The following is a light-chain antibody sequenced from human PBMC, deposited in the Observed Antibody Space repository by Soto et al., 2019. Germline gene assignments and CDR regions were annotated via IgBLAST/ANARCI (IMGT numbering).Light chain of an antibody. CDR2: GAS. V-gene: IGKV3-20*01. Sequence: EIVLTQSPGTLSLSPVERATLSFSSSQTVTRNYLAWHQQKPGQTPRLLVYGASSRATGIPDRFSGSGSGTDFTLTISRLEPEDFAVYYCQQHGSSPITFGQGTRLENK. CDR3: QQHGSSPIT. CDR1: QTVTRNY. J-gene: IGKJ5*01.